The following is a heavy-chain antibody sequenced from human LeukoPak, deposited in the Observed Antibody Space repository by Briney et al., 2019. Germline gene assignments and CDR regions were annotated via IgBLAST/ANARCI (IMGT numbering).Heavy chain of an antibody. J-gene: IGHJ4*02. CDR2: IRSKAYGGAT. Sequence: GGSLRLSCTASGFTFGDYTMSWFRQAPGKGLEWVGFIRSKAYGGATGYAASVKGRFSISRDDSKSIAYLQMNSLKTEDTAVYYCTRGDRGRWLQLQVDYWGQGTLVTVSS. D-gene: IGHD5-24*01. CDR3: TRGDRGRWLQLQVDY. V-gene: IGHV3-49*03. CDR1: GFTFGDYT.